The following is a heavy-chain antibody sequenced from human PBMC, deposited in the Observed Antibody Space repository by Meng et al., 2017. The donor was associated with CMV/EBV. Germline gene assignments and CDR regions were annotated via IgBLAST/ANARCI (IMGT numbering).Heavy chain of an antibody. CDR1: GFTFSSYA. J-gene: IGHJ6*02. D-gene: IGHD6-6*01. Sequence: GGSLRLSCAASGFTFSSYAMHWVRQAPGKGLEWVAVISYDGSNKYYADSVKGRSTISRDNSKNTLYLQMNSLRAEDTAVYYCARGLKPELIAARPYYYYGMDVWGQGTTVTVSS. CDR3: ARGLKPELIAARPYYYYGMDV. V-gene: IGHV3-30*04. CDR2: ISYDGSNK.